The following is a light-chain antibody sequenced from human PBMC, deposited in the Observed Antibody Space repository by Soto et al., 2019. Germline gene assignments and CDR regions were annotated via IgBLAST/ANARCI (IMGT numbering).Light chain of an antibody. Sequence: QSVLTQPLSVSGAPGQRVTISCTGSSSNIGAGYDVHWYQQLPGAAPKLLIYANDNRPSGVPDRFSASKSGTSASLAITGLQAEDEADYYCQSYDSSLTGELFGGGTKLTVL. J-gene: IGLJ2*01. V-gene: IGLV1-40*01. CDR3: QSYDSSLTGEL. CDR2: AND. CDR1: SSNIGAGYD.